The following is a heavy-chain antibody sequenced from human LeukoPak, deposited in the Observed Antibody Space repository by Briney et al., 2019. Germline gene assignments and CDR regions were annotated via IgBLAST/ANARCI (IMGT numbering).Heavy chain of an antibody. CDR2: IYSSGST. CDR3: ARGAASPMYYYGSRADGHTFDP. D-gene: IGHD3-10*01. CDR1: GGSISSGNYY. V-gene: IGHV4-61*02. Sequence: PSQTLSLTCTVSGGSISSGNYYWSWIRQPARKGLEWIGRIYSSGSTNYNPSLKSRVTISVDTSKNQFSLKLSSVTAADTAVYYCARGAASPMYYYGSRADGHTFDPWGQGTLVTVSS. J-gene: IGHJ5*02.